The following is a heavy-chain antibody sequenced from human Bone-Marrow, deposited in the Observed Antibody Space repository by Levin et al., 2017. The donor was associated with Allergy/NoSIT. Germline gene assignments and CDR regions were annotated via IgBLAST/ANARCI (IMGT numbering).Heavy chain of an antibody. D-gene: IGHD3-10*01. V-gene: IGHV3-74*01. CDR1: GFAFSNYW. Sequence: GESLKISFAASGFAFSNYWMHWVRQAPGKGLVWVSRINRGGTSTTYADSVKGRFTISRDNAKNTLYLQMTSLRAEDTAVYYCARDPFAYNFGSGSYLDYWGQGTLVSVSS. CDR2: INRGGTST. CDR3: ARDPFAYNFGSGSYLDY. J-gene: IGHJ4*02.